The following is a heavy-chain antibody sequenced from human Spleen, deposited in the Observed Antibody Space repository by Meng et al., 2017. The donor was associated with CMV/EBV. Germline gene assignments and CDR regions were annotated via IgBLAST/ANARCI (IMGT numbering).Heavy chain of an antibody. CDR1: GGSISSRNYY. V-gene: IGHV4-61*01. CDR2: IYYSGST. D-gene: IGHD3-22*01. CDR3: AREHSSGYYNQYYFDY. J-gene: IGHJ4*02. Sequence: SETLSLTCTVSGGSISSRNYYWSWIRQPPGKGLEWIGYIYYSGSTNYNPSLKSRVTISVDTSKNQFSLKLSSVTAADTAVYYCAREHSSGYYNQYYFDYWGQGTLVTVSS.